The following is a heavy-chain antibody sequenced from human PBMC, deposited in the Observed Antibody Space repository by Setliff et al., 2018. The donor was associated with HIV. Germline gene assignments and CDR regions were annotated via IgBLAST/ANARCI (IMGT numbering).Heavy chain of an antibody. D-gene: IGHD6-13*01. CDR3: ARVARGGYSSSWGRFSGYYYYMDV. Sequence: SETLSLTCSVSGGSIRNYYWSWIRQPPGKGPEWIGNIYYSGSTSYNPSFKSRVTISVDTSKNQFSLKVSSVTAADTAVYYCARVARGGYSSSWGRFSGYYYYMDVWGKGTTVTVSS. V-gene: IGHV4-59*08. CDR1: GGSIRNYY. CDR2: IYYSGST. J-gene: IGHJ6*03.